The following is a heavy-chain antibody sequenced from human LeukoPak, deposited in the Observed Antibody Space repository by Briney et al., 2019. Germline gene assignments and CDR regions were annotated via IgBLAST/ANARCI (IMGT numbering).Heavy chain of an antibody. CDR1: GGTFSSYA. CDR2: IIPIFGTA. J-gene: IGHJ4*02. Sequence: SVKVSCKVSGGTFSSYAISWVRQAPGQGLEWMGGIIPIFGTANYAQKFQGRVTITADESTSTAYMELSSLRSEDTAVYYCAAVVPAVMGYFDYWGQGTLVTVSS. CDR3: AAVVPAVMGYFDY. D-gene: IGHD2-2*01. V-gene: IGHV1-69*13.